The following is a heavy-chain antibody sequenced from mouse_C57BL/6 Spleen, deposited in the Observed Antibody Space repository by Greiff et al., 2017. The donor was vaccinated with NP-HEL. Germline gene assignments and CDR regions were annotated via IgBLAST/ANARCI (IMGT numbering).Heavy chain of an antibody. V-gene: IGHV1-55*01. Sequence: QVQLQQPGAELVKPGASVKMSCKASGYTFTSYWITWVKQRPGQGLEWIGDTYPGSGSTNYNEKFKSKATLTVDTSSSTAYMQLGSLTSEDSAVYYSASYYDCDTDAMDDWGKGTAVTVSS. CDR1: GYTFTSYW. D-gene: IGHD2-4*01. CDR3: ASYYDCDTDAMDD. CDR2: TYPGSGST. J-gene: IGHJ4*01.